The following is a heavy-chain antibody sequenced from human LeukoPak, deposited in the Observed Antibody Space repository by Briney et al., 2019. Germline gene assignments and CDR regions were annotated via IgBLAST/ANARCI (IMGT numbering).Heavy chain of an antibody. V-gene: IGHV1-3*01. CDR1: GYTFTSYG. D-gene: IGHD2-15*01. CDR3: ARGDCSGGSCLAFDY. CDR2: INAGNGNT. J-gene: IGHJ4*02. Sequence: ASVKVSCKASGYTFTSYGISWVRQAPGQRLEWMGWINAGNGNTKYSQKFQGRVTITRDTSASTAYMELSSLRSEDTAVYYCARGDCSGGSCLAFDYWGQGTLVTVSS.